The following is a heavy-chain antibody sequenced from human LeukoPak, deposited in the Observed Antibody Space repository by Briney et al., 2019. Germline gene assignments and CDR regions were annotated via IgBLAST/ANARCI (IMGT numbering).Heavy chain of an antibody. J-gene: IGHJ6*04. CDR3: ARETVVVPAARLLYYYYGMDV. Sequence: GASVRVSCKASGYTFTSYGMSWVRQAPGQGLEWMGWISADSGNTNYAQKLQGRVTMTTDTSTSTAYMELRSLRSDDTAVYYCARETVVVPAARLLYYYYGMDVWGKGTTVTVSS. D-gene: IGHD2-2*01. V-gene: IGHV1-18*04. CDR1: GYTFTSYG. CDR2: ISADSGNT.